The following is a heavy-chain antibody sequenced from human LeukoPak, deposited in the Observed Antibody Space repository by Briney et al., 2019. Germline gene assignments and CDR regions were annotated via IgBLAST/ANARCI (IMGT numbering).Heavy chain of an antibody. V-gene: IGHV3-23*01. CDR3: AKDPRRWELGDY. CDR1: GFTFSSYA. J-gene: IGHJ4*02. CDR2: ISGSGGST. D-gene: IGHD1-26*01. Sequence: PGGSLRLSCAASGFTFSSYAMSWVRQAPGKGLDWVSAISGSGGSTYYADSVKGRFTISRDKSKNTLYLQMDSLRAEDTAVYYCAKDPRRWELGDYWGQGTLVTVSS.